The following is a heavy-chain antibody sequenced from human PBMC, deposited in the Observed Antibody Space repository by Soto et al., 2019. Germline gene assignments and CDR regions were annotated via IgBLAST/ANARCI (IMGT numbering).Heavy chain of an antibody. J-gene: IGHJ6*01. CDR2: IIPIDATV. D-gene: IGHD3-10*01. V-gene: IGHV1-69*12. Sequence: QVQLVQSGAEVKKPGSSVKVSCKASGGTFSNFALISWVRQAPGQGLEWMGGIIPIDATVNYAQKFQGRITLTADESTTTAYMDLGSLSSEDTAVYYCARDLLGFGYTYGDDWGQGTTVTVSS. CDR3: ARDLLGFGYTYGDD. CDR1: GGTFSNFA.